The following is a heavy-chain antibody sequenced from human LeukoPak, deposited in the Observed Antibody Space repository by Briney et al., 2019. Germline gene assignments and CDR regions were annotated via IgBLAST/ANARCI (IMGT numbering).Heavy chain of an antibody. J-gene: IGHJ4*02. D-gene: IGHD3-22*01. V-gene: IGHV3-21*01. Sequence: GGSLRLSCAASGFTFSSYSMNWVRQAPGKGLEWVSSISSSSSYIYYADSVKGRFTISRDNAKNSLYLQMNSLRAEDTAVYYCARPYDSSGYYPMNWGQGTLVTVSS. CDR2: ISSSSSYI. CDR3: ARPYDSSGYYPMN. CDR1: GFTFSSYS.